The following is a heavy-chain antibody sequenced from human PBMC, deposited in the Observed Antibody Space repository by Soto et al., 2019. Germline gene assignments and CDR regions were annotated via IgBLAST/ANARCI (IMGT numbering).Heavy chain of an antibody. V-gene: IGHV4-39*07. J-gene: IGHJ4*02. CDR1: GGSISSSSYY. CDR2: INHSGST. D-gene: IGHD6-19*01. Sequence: SETLSLTCTVSGGSISSSSYYWGWHRQPPGKGLEWIGEINHSGSTNYNPSLKSRVTISVDTSKNQFSLKLSSVTAADTAVYYCARWGSGWYYFDYWGQGTLVTSPQ. CDR3: ARWGSGWYYFDY.